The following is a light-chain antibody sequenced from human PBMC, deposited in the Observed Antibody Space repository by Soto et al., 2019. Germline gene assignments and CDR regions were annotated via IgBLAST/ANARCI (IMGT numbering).Light chain of an antibody. V-gene: IGKV3D-20*02. CDR2: GAS. CDR1: RSLDGNY. CDR3: QQRSNWPLT. Sequence: EIVLTQSPGTLSLSPGERATLSCVASRSLDGNYLAWYQQKPGQAPRLLIYGASTRPTDIPARFSGSGSGTDFTLTISSLEPEDFAVYYCQQRSNWPLTFGQGTRLEIK. J-gene: IGKJ5*01.